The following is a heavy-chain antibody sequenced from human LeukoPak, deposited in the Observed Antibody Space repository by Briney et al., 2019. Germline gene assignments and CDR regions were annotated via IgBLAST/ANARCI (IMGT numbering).Heavy chain of an antibody. CDR3: ARAYYYGSGSYYNPGYYFDY. V-gene: IGHV1-69*05. J-gene: IGHJ4*02. Sequence: SVKVSCKASGGTFSSYAISWVRQAPGQGLEWMGGIIPIFGTANYAQKFQGRVTITTDESTSTAYMELSSLRSEDTAVYYCARAYYYGSGSYYNPGYYFDYWGQGTLVTVSS. CDR2: IIPIFGTA. D-gene: IGHD3-10*01. CDR1: GGTFSSYA.